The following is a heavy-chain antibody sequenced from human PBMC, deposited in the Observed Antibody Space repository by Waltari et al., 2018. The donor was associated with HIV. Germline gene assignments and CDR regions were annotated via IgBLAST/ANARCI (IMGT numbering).Heavy chain of an antibody. CDR3: TTEPRIAVAGPYGMDV. J-gene: IGHJ6*02. V-gene: IGHV3-15*01. CDR2: SKRKTDGGTT. CDR1: GFTFSNDW. D-gene: IGHD6-19*01. Sequence: EVQLVESGGGLVKPGGPLSLSCAASGFTFSNDWMGWVRQAPGKGLKLVGHSKRKTDGGTTDDAAPVKGRFTISRDDSKNTLYLQMNSLKTEDTAVYYCTTEPRIAVAGPYGMDVWGQGTTVTVSS.